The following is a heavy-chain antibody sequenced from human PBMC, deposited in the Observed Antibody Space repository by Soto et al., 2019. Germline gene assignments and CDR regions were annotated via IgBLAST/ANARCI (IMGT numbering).Heavy chain of an antibody. CDR1: GGSFSDYS. V-gene: IGHV4-34*01. CDR3: SRGTAAAASFY. CDR2: INRSGST. D-gene: IGHD6-13*01. J-gene: IGHJ4*02. Sequence: QVQLRQWGAGLLKPSETLSLTCAVYGGSFSDYSCTWIRQFPGKGLEWIGEINRSGSTTYNPSLKSRVTISLDASKHLFSLKLSSVTAADTAVYYCSRGTAAAASFYWGQGTLATVSS.